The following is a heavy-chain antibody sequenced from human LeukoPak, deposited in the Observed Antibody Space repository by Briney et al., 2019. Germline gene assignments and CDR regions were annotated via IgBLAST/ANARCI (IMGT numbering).Heavy chain of an antibody. Sequence: SETLSLTCTVSGGSISSGSYYCSWIRQPAGKGLEWIGRIYTSGSTNYNPSLKSRVTISVDTSKNQFSLKLSSVTAADTAVYYCARESYYGSYWGQGTLVTVSS. CDR1: GGSISSGSYY. V-gene: IGHV4-61*02. CDR3: ARESYYGSY. J-gene: IGHJ4*02. CDR2: IYTSGST. D-gene: IGHD3-22*01.